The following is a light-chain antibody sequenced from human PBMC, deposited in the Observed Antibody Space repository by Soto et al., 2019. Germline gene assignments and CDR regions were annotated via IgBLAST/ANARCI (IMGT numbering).Light chain of an antibody. Sequence: EIVLTQSPGTLSLSPGERATLSCRDSQSVSSSYLAWNQQKPGQAPRLLIYGASSRATGIPHRFSGSGSGTDFTLTISRLEPEDFAVYYCPQYGSSPWTFGQGTKVEIK. V-gene: IGKV3-20*01. CDR2: GAS. J-gene: IGKJ1*01. CDR3: PQYGSSPWT. CDR1: QSVSSSY.